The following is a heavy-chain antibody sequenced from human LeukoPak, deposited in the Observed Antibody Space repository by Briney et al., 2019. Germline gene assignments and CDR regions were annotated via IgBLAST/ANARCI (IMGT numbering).Heavy chain of an antibody. CDR2: ISWDGDST. CDR3: VKDCLGARGYSAYHYYYYYSMDV. J-gene: IGHJ6*03. V-gene: IGHV3-43*01. Sequence: GGSLRLSCAASGFTFDEYTMHWVRQVPGKGLEWVSLISWDGDSTYYADSVKGRFTISRDNSNDSLCLQMNSLRSEDTASYFCVKDCLGARGYSAYHYYYYYSMDVWGKGTTVTVSS. D-gene: IGHD5-12*01. CDR1: GFTFDEYT.